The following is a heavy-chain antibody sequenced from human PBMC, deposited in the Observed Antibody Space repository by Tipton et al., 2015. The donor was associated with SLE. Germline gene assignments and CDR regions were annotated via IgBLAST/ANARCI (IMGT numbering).Heavy chain of an antibody. CDR1: GFTFSSYA. Sequence: SLRLSCAASGFTFSSYAMSWVRQAPGKGLEWVSAISGSGGSTYYADSVKGRFTISRDNSKNTLYLQMNSLRAEDTAVYYCATYRRGELTQDGYYFDYWGQGTLVTVSS. V-gene: IGHV3-23*01. D-gene: IGHD1-26*01. CDR2: ISGSGGST. J-gene: IGHJ4*02. CDR3: ATYRRGELTQDGYYFDY.